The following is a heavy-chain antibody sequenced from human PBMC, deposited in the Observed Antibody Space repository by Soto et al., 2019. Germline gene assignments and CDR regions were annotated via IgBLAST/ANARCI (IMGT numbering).Heavy chain of an antibody. J-gene: IGHJ4*02. D-gene: IGHD3-3*01. Sequence: QVQLVQSGAAVKKPGASVKVSCKASGYTFTAYYLHWVRQAPGHGLEWLGWIDPNSGGTKDAQNFEGWVTMTRDTSINTAYLDLSRLKNDDTAVYYCARTPYYDFWSGYSFDYWGQGTLVSVPS. CDR1: GYTFTAYY. CDR3: ARTPYYDFWSGYSFDY. V-gene: IGHV1-2*04. CDR2: IDPNSGGT.